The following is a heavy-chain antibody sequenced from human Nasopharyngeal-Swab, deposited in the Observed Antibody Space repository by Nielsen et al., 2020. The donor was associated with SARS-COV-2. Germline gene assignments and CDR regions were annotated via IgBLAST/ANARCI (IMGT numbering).Heavy chain of an antibody. V-gene: IGHV7-4-1*02. Sequence: ASVKVSCKASGYTFTSYAMNWVRQAPGQGLEWMGWINTNTGNPTYAQGFTGRFVFSLGTSVSTAYLQISSLKAEDTAVYYCARARGQPHNYYYYGMDVWGQGTTVTVSS. CDR1: GYTFTSYA. J-gene: IGHJ6*02. CDR2: INTNTGNP. CDR3: ARARGQPHNYYYYGMDV.